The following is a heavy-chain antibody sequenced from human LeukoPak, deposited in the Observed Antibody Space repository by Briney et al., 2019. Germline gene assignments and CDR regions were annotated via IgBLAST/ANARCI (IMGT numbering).Heavy chain of an antibody. CDR1: GYTFTDNH. Sequence: ASVKVSCRASGYTFTDNHMYWIRQAPGQGPECMGWINPNSGGTNYAQKFQGRITMTRDTSISTAYMELSRLTSDDTAIYFCARELGRNAFDIWGQGTMVTVSP. CDR2: INPNSGGT. CDR3: ARELGRNAFDI. J-gene: IGHJ3*02. D-gene: IGHD7-27*01. V-gene: IGHV1-2*02.